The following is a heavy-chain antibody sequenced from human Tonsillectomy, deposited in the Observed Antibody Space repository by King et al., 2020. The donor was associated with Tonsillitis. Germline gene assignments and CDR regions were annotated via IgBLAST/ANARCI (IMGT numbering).Heavy chain of an antibody. Sequence: QLVQSGADVKNRGASVRVSCTASGFTFYSFEITWERQAPGQGLVWLGWISDNTGKTDYAQHFQGRVIMTADTSTATAYRELRNVRSDDTAVYFCARRRNGLSSYYFDYWGQGTLVSVSS. J-gene: IGHJ4*02. CDR1: GFTFYSFE. D-gene: IGHD2/OR15-2a*01. CDR3: ARRRNGLSSYYFDY. V-gene: IGHV1-18*01. CDR2: ISDNTGKT.